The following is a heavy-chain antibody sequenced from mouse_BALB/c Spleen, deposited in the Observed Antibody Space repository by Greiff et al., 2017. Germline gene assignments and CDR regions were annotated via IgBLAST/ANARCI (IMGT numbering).Heavy chain of an antibody. D-gene: IGHD4-1*01. CDR3: ARLENWDYFDY. Sequence: VMLVESGGGLVKPGGSLKLSCAASGFAFSSYDMSWVRQTPEKRLEWVAYISSGGGSTYYPDTVKGRFTISRDNAKNTLYLQMSSLKSEDTAMYYCARLENWDYFDYWGQGTLVTVSA. CDR1: GFAFSSYD. V-gene: IGHV5-12-1*01. CDR2: ISSGGGST. J-gene: IGHJ3*01.